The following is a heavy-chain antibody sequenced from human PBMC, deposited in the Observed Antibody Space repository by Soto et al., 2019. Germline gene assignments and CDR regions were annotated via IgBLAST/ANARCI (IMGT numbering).Heavy chain of an antibody. CDR2: INPNSGGT. J-gene: IGHJ4*02. CDR1: GYTFTDYY. CDR3: ARGNNYYDSSGMK. V-gene: IGHV1-2*02. D-gene: IGHD3-22*01. Sequence: ASVKVSCKTSGYTFTDYYVHCLRQAPGQGLEWMGWINPNSGGTNLAQRFQGRVTMTRDTSINTAYMELSTLISDDTAIYSCARGNNYYDSSGMKWGQGTLVTVSS.